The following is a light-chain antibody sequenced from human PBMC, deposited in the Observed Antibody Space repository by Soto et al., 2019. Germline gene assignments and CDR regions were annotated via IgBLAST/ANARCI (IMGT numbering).Light chain of an antibody. V-gene: IGKV3-20*01. Sequence: EIVLTQSPGTLSLSPGERATLSCRASQSVSSSYLAWYQQKPGQAPRLLIYGASSRATGIPDRFSGSGSGTDFTLTISRLEPEDFAVYYWQQYGSSPWWVFGQGTKVEIK. CDR3: QQYGSSPWWV. J-gene: IGKJ1*01. CDR1: QSVSSSY. CDR2: GAS.